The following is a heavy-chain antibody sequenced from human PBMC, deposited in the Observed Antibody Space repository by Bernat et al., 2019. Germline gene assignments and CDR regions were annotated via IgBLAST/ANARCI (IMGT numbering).Heavy chain of an antibody. D-gene: IGHD3-10*01. Sequence: QVQLVQSGAEVKKPGASVKVSCKASGYTFTSYAMHWVRQAPGQRLEWMGWINAGNGNTKYSQKFQGRVTITRDTSASTAYMELSSLRSEDTAVYYCARRRMVRGVTLGVFDYWCQGTLVTVSS. CDR3: ARRRMVRGVTLGVFDY. J-gene: IGHJ4*02. CDR1: GYTFTSYA. CDR2: INAGNGNT. V-gene: IGHV1-3*01.